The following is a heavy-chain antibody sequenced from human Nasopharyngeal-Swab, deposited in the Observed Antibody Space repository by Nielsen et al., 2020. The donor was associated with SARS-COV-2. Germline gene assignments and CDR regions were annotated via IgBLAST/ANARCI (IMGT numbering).Heavy chain of an antibody. V-gene: IGHV3-21*01. CDR1: GFTFSSYS. J-gene: IGHJ6*03. CDR3: ARGEGGYGDYGEYCYMDV. CDR2: ISSSSSYI. D-gene: IGHD4-17*01. Sequence: GESLKISCAASGFTFSSYSMNWVRQAPGKGLEWVSSISSSSSYIYYADSVKGRFTISRDNAKNSLYLQMNSLRAEDTAVYYCARGEGGYGDYGEYCYMDVWGKGTTVTVSS.